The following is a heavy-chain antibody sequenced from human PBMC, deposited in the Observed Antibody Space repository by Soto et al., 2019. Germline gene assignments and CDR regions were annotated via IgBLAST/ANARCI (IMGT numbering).Heavy chain of an antibody. V-gene: IGHV3-30*18. Sequence: GGSLRLSCAASGFTFSSYGMHWVRQAPGKGLEWVAVISYDGSNKYYANSVKGRFTISRDNSKNTLYLQMNSLRAEDTAVYYCAKDLLFTMIVPYYYGMDVWGQGTTVTVSS. CDR2: ISYDGSNK. D-gene: IGHD3-22*01. CDR3: AKDLLFTMIVPYYYGMDV. J-gene: IGHJ6*02. CDR1: GFTFSSYG.